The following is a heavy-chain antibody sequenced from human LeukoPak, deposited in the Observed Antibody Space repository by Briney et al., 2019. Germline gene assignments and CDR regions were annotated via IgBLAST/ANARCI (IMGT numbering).Heavy chain of an antibody. V-gene: IGHV4-39*07. Sequence: PSETLSLTCTVSGGSISSSSYYWGWIRQPPGKGLEWIGSIYYSGSTYYNPSLKSRVTISVDTSKNQFSLKLSSVTAADTAVYYRARVLGGWWELVDYWGQGTLVTVSS. CDR3: ARVLGGWWELVDY. CDR1: GGSISSSSYY. D-gene: IGHD1-26*01. J-gene: IGHJ4*02. CDR2: IYYSGST.